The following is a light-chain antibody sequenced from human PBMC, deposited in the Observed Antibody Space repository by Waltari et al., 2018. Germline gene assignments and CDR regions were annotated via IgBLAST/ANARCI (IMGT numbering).Light chain of an antibody. CDR2: RDD. CDR3: ASWDDRLNGHWV. J-gene: IGLJ3*02. V-gene: IGLV1-44*01. Sequence: QSVLTQPPSASGAPGRRVTISCSGTYSNIGNNVVNWYQQLPGKAPKLLIYRDDQRPSGVPDRFSASKSGSSASLAIGGLQSEDEADYYCASWDDRLNGHWVFGGGTKVTVL. CDR1: YSNIGNNV.